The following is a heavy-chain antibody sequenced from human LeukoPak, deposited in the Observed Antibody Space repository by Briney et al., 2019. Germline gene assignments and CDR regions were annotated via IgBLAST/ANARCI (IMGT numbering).Heavy chain of an antibody. J-gene: IGHJ6*02. CDR1: GFTFSSYW. Sequence: GGSLRLSCAASGFTFSSYWMNWVRQAPGKGLEWVANIKQDGSEKYYVDSVKGRFTISRDNAKNSLYLQMNSLRAEDTAVYYCARDLHDILTERFGMDVWGQGTTVTVSS. D-gene: IGHD3-9*01. V-gene: IGHV3-7*01. CDR2: IKQDGSEK. CDR3: ARDLHDILTERFGMDV.